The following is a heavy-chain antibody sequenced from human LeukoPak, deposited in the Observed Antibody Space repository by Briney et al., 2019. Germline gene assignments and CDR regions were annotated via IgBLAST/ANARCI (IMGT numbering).Heavy chain of an antibody. J-gene: IGHJ5*02. Sequence: PSETLSLTCAVYGGSFSGYYWSWIRQPPGKGLEWIGEINHSGSTNYNPSLKSRVTISVDTSKNQFSLKLSSVTAADTAVYYCASGVVPAIRGGWFDPRGQGTLVTVSS. CDR1: GGSFSGYY. V-gene: IGHV4-34*01. D-gene: IGHD2-2*01. CDR2: INHSGST. CDR3: ASGVVPAIRGGWFDP.